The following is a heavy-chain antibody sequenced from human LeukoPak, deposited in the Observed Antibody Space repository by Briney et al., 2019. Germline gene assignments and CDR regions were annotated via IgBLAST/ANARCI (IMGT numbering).Heavy chain of an antibody. CDR3: AAKVELRSNGPYFNS. CDR2: IYSGGDT. CDR1: GFTVSSNY. D-gene: IGHD1-7*01. Sequence: GSLRLSCAPSGFTVSSNYMSWVRQAPGKGLGWVSVIYSGGDTFYADSVKGRFTISRDNSENTLYLQMNSLRAEDTAVYYCAAKVELRSNGPYFNSWGQGTLVTVSS. J-gene: IGHJ4*02. V-gene: IGHV3-53*01.